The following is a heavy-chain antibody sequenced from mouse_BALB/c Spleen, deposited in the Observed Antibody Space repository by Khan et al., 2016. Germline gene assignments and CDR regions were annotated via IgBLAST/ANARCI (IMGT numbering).Heavy chain of an antibody. V-gene: IGHV5-4*02. Sequence: EVELVESGGGLVKPGGSLRLSCAASGFTFSVYYMYWVRQTPEKRLEWVATISAGGTYTYYPDSVTGRFTISRDNAKTILYLQMSSLKSEDTAMYYCARDRYGNHYYAMDYWGQGTSVTVS. CDR1: GFTFSVYY. CDR2: ISAGGTYT. CDR3: ARDRYGNHYYAMDY. J-gene: IGHJ4*01. D-gene: IGHD2-1*01.